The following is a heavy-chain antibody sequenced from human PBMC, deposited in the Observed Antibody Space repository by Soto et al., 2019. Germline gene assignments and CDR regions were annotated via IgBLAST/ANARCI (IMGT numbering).Heavy chain of an antibody. D-gene: IGHD5-12*01. V-gene: IGHV1-69*06. CDR2: IIPIFGTA. Sequence: SVKVSCKASGGTFSSYAISWVRQAPGQGLEWMGGIIPIFGTANYAQKFQGRVTITADKSTSTAYMELSSLRSEDTAVYYCASGMATIGKLDYWGQGTLVTVSS. J-gene: IGHJ4*02. CDR1: GGTFSSYA. CDR3: ASGMATIGKLDY.